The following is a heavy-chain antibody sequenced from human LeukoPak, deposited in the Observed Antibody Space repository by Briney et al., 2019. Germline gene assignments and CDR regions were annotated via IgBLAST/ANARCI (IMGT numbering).Heavy chain of an antibody. CDR1: GFTFSDYY. J-gene: IGHJ5*02. V-gene: IGHV3-11*04. CDR3: ARFGSQLLWRWFDP. D-gene: IGHD2-2*01. Sequence: GGSLRLSCAASGFTFSDYYMSWIRQAPGKGLEWVSYISSSGSTIYYADSVKGRFTITRDNAKNSLYLQMNSLRAEDTAVYYCARFGSQLLWRWFDPWGQGTLGTVSS. CDR2: ISSSGSTI.